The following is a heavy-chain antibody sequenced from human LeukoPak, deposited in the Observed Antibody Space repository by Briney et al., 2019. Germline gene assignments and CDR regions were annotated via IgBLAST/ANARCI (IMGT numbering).Heavy chain of an antibody. J-gene: IGHJ6*03. V-gene: IGHV1-2*02. CDR3: ARDGGYYDSSGYYYNYYYYYMDV. Sequence: ASVKVSCKASGYTFTGYYMHWVRQAPGQGLEWMGWINPNSGGTNYAQKFQGRVTMTRDTSISTAYMELSRLRSDDTAVYYCARDGGYYDSSGYYYNYYYYYMDVWGKGTTVTVSS. CDR1: GYTFTGYY. CDR2: INPNSGGT. D-gene: IGHD3-22*01.